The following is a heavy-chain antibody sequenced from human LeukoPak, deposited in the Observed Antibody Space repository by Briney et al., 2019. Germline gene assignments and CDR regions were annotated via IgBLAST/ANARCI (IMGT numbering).Heavy chain of an antibody. CDR1: GYTFTSYD. J-gene: IGHJ4*02. D-gene: IGHD3-10*01. Sequence: GASVRVSCKASGYTFTSYDINWVRQAAGQGLEWMGGMNPNSGNTGYAQKFQGRVTMTRKTSISTAYMEMSSLRSEHTAVYYFARGRTVRGVITILQPSFTQPFDYWGQGTLVTVSS. CDR3: ARGRTVRGVITILQPSFTQPFDY. V-gene: IGHV1-8*01. CDR2: MNPNSGNT.